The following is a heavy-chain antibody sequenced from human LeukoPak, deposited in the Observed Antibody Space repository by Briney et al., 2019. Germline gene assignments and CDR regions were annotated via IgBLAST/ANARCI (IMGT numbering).Heavy chain of an antibody. CDR2: IYSSGST. Sequence: SETLSLTCNVSGVSISSGSNYWGWIRQPPGKTLEWIGSIYSSGSTYYNSSLKSRVIILIDTSKNHFSLKLSSVTAADTAVYYCARHGVQLWSAPYYYYYMDVWGKGTTVTISS. D-gene: IGHD5-18*01. CDR1: GVSISSGSNY. J-gene: IGHJ6*03. V-gene: IGHV4-39*01. CDR3: ARHGVQLWSAPYYYYYMDV.